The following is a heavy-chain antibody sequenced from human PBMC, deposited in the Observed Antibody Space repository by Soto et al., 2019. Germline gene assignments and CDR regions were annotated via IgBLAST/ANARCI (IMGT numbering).Heavy chain of an antibody. J-gene: IGHJ4*02. CDR2: INPSGGST. D-gene: IGHD3-10*01. CDR3: ARWNYYGSGSQDY. CDR1: GYTFTSYY. Sequence: ASVKVSCKASGYTFTSYYMHWVRQAPGQGLEWMGIINPSGGSTSYAQKFQGRVTMTRDTSTSTVYMELSSVTAADTAVYYCARWNYYGSGSQDYWVQGTLVTVSS. V-gene: IGHV1-46*01.